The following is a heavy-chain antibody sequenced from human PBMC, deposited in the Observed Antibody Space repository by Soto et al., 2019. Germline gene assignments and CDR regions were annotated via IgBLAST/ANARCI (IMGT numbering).Heavy chain of an antibody. CDR1: GDLSTRDW. J-gene: IGHJ6*02. CDR2: IYPGDSDT. D-gene: IGHD4-4*01. V-gene: IGHV5-51*01. Sequence: LKLTVTSSGDLSTRDWSGSVIQLREKGLEWMGIIYPGDSDTRYSPSFQGQVTISADKSISTAYLQWSSLKASDTAMYYCARHTNSNYEGYYYYSGMDGWGQGTKFPFSS. CDR3: ARHTNSNYEGYYYYSGMDG.